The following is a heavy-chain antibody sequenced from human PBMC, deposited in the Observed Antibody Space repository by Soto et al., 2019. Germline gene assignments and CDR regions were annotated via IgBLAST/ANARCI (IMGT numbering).Heavy chain of an antibody. CDR1: GFTFRNNV. Sequence: GGSLRLSCAASGFTFRNNVLSWVRQAPGKGLDWVSGITGSGRDTYYADSVKGRSTISRDNSKNMVFLQMNSLRAEDTALYYCAKNGLDNSPSAIDSWGPGTLVTVSS. CDR3: AKNGLDNSPSAIDS. V-gene: IGHV3-23*01. D-gene: IGHD2-8*01. J-gene: IGHJ4*02. CDR2: ITGSGRDT.